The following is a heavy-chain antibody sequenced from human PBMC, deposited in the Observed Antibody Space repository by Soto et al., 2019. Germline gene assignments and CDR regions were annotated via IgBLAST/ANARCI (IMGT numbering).Heavy chain of an antibody. V-gene: IGHV3-43*01. Sequence: EVQLVESGGVVVQPGGSLRLSCAASGFTFDDYTMHWVRQAPGKGLEWVSLISWDGGSTYYADSVKGRFTISRNNSKNSLYLQMNSLRTEDTALYYCAKDVGGYSSSPWYDYWGQGTLVTVSS. CDR3: AKDVGGYSSSPWYDY. CDR1: GFTFDDYT. J-gene: IGHJ4*02. CDR2: ISWDGGST. D-gene: IGHD6-6*01.